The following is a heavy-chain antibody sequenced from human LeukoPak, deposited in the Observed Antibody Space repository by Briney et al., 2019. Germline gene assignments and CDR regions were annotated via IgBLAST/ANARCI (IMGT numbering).Heavy chain of an antibody. V-gene: IGHV1-69*01. CDR1: GGTFSSYA. D-gene: IGHD7-27*01. CDR2: IIPIFGTA. CDR3: ARPLTGDRWYFDL. J-gene: IGHJ2*01. Sequence: ASVKVSCKASGGTFSSYAISWVRQAPGQGLEWVGGIIPIFGTANYAQKFQGRVTITADESTSTAYMELSSLRSEDTAVYYCARPLTGDRWYFDLWGRGTLVTVSS.